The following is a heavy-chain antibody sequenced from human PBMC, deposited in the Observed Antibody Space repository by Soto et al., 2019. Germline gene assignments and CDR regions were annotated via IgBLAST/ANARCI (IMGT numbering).Heavy chain of an antibody. V-gene: IGHV3-23*01. CDR1: GFTFSSYA. D-gene: IGHD1-26*01. CDR2: ISGSGGST. Sequence: GGSLRLSCAASGFTFSSYAMSWVRQAPGKGLEWVSAISGSGGSTYYADSVKGRFTISRDNSKNTLYLQMNSLRAEDTALYLCLIGPGGSYNTSFDPWGQGTLVTVSS. CDR3: LIGPGGSYNTSFDP. J-gene: IGHJ5*02.